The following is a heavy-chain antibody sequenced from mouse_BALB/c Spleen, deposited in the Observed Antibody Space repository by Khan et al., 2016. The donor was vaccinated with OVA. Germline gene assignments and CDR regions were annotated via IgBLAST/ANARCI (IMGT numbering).Heavy chain of an antibody. D-gene: IGHD1-2*01. J-gene: IGHJ2*01. Sequence: VQLQQSGPGLVKPSQSLSLTCTVTGYSITSGYGWNWIRQFPGNKLEWMGYISYSGSTNYNPSLKSRIPITRDTSKNQFFLQLNSVTTEDTATYYCARTASIKYWGQGTTLTVSS. CDR1: GYSITSGYG. V-gene: IGHV3-2*02. CDR3: ARTASIKY. CDR2: ISYSGST.